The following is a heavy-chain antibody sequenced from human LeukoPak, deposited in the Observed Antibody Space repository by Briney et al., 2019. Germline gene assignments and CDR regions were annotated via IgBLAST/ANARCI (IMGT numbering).Heavy chain of an antibody. J-gene: IGHJ4*02. Sequence: GSLRLSCAASGFTFDDYGMSWVRQAPGKGLEWIGEINHSGSTNYNPSLKSRVTISVDTSKNQFSLKLSSVTAADTAVYYCARHDSYGWFAFDYWGQGTLVTVSS. CDR1: GFTFDDYG. V-gene: IGHV4-34*01. CDR3: ARHDSYGWFAFDY. CDR2: INHSGST. D-gene: IGHD5-18*01.